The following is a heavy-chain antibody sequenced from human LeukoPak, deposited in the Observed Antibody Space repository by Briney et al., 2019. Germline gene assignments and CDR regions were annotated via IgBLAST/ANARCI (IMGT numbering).Heavy chain of an antibody. J-gene: IGHJ4*02. V-gene: IGHV3-11*04. D-gene: IGHD1-1*01. CDR3: ARCTTGKTFGSLREIKKSREIDY. Sequence: GGSLRLSCATSGFTFSDHYMTWIRQAPGKGLETVSYIYNGGDTIYYADSVRGRFTISRDNAKNSLFLQMNSLRGEDTAVYYCARCTTGKTFGSLREIKKSREIDYWGQGTLVTVSS. CDR2: IYNGGDTI. CDR1: GFTFSDHY.